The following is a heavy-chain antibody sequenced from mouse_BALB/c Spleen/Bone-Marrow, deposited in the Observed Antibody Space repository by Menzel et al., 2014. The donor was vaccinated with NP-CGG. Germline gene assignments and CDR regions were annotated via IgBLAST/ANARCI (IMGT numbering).Heavy chain of an antibody. V-gene: IGHV5-12*02. Sequence: EVKLVESGGGLVQPGGSLKLSCATSGFTFSDYYMYWVRQTPEKRLEWVAYISNGGGSTYYPDTVKGRFTISRDNAKNTLYLQMSRLKSEDTAMYYCARQDYLYYYAMDYWGQGTSVTVSS. J-gene: IGHJ4*01. CDR1: GFTFSDYY. CDR2: ISNGGGST. D-gene: IGHD2-13*01. CDR3: ARQDYLYYYAMDY.